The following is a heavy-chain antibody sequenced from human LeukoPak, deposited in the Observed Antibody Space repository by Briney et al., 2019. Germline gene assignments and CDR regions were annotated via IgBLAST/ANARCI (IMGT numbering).Heavy chain of an antibody. D-gene: IGHD6-6*01. J-gene: IGHJ6*03. Sequence: SETLSLTCTVSGGSISSGSYYWSWIRQPAGKGLEWIRRIYTSGSTNYNPSLKSRVTISVDTSKNQFSLKLSSVTAADTAVYYCARLGSSSPYYYYMDVWGKGTTVTVSS. CDR1: GGSISSGSYY. V-gene: IGHV4-61*02. CDR2: IYTSGST. CDR3: ARLGSSSPYYYYMDV.